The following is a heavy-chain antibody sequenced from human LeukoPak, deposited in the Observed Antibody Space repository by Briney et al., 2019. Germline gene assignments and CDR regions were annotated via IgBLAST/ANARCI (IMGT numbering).Heavy chain of an antibody. V-gene: IGHV3-21*04. CDR3: ARVTTSCCANDY. CDR2: ISSSSSYI. CDR1: GFTFSSYT. J-gene: IGHJ4*02. Sequence: GGSLRPSCAASGFTFSSYTMNWVRQAPGKGLEWVSSISSSSSYIYYSDSLKGRFTISRDNAKNSLYLQMNSLRAEDTAVYYCARVTTSCCANDYWGQGTLVTVSS. D-gene: IGHD2-2*01.